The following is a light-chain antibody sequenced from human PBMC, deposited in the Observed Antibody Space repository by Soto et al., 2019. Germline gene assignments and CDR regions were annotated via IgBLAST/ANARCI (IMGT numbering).Light chain of an antibody. J-gene: IGKJ1*01. CDR2: WAS. CDR1: QNVLSTSNNRNY. CDR3: QQYYTTPHT. V-gene: IGKV4-1*01. Sequence: DIVMTQSPDSLAVSLGERATINCKSSQNVLSTSNNRNYLAWYQHKPGQPPQLLVSWASTRDSAVPDRFSGSGSGTDFTLTISSLQAVDAAVYYCQQYYTTPHTFGQGTKVEI.